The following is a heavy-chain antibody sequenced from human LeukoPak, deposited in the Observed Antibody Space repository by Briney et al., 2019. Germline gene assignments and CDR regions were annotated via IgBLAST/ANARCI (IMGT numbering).Heavy chain of an antibody. D-gene: IGHD4-17*01. CDR2: ISYDGSNK. CDR3: AKGMTTVTGENAFDI. J-gene: IGHJ3*02. CDR1: GFTFSSYG. Sequence: GGSLRLSCAASGFTFSSYGMRWVRQAPGKGLEWVAVISYDGSNKYYADSVKGRFTISRDNAKNSLYLQMNSLRAEDTALYYCAKGMTTVTGENAFDIWGQGAMVTVSS. V-gene: IGHV3-30*18.